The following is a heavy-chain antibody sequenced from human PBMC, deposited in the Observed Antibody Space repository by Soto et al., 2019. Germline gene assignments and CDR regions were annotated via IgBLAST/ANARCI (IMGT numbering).Heavy chain of an antibody. CDR3: ATFRDQRFLEWLLSFDY. CDR2: FDPEDGET. J-gene: IGHJ4*02. CDR1: GYTLTELS. Sequence: ASVKVSCKVSGYTLTELSMHWVRQAPGKGLEWMGGFDPEDGETIYAQKFQGRVTMTEDTSTDTAYMELSSLRSEDTAVYYCATFRDQRFLEWLLSFDYWGQGTLVTVSS. D-gene: IGHD3-3*01. V-gene: IGHV1-24*01.